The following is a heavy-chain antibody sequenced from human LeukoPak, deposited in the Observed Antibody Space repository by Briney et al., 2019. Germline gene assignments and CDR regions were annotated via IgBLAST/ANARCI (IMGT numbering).Heavy chain of an antibody. V-gene: IGHV4-61*01. Sequence: PSETLSLTCTVSGYSINSGYYWSWIRQPPGKGLEWIGYIYYSGSTNYNPSLKSRVTISVDTSKNQFSLKLSSVTAADTAVYYCARGHRSYYFDYWGQGTLVTVSS. CDR3: ARGHRSYYFDY. J-gene: IGHJ4*02. CDR1: GYSINSGYY. CDR2: IYYSGST.